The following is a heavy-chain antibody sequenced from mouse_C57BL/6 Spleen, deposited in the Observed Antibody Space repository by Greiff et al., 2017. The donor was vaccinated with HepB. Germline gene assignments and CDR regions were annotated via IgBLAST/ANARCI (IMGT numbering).Heavy chain of an antibody. CDR1: GYTFTSYW. D-gene: IGHD1-1*01. CDR2: IHPNSGST. Sequence: VQLQQPGAELVKPGASVKLSCKASGYTFTSYWMHWVKQRPGQGLEWIGMIHPNSGSTNYNEKSKSKATLTVDKSSSTAYMQLSSLTSEDSAVYYCARSYYGSSHWYFDVWGTGTTVTVSS. J-gene: IGHJ1*03. V-gene: IGHV1-64*01. CDR3: ARSYYGSSHWYFDV.